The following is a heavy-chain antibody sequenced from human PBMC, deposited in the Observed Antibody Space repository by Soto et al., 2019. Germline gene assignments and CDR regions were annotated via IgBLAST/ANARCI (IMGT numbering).Heavy chain of an antibody. J-gene: IGHJ4*02. CDR3: ARDLDGSGSYYTDY. CDR1: GYIFITYG. Sequence: ASVKVSCKASGYIFITYGISWVRQALGQGLEWMGRISTYNGNTNYAQNLQGRVTMTTDTSTSTAYMELRSLRSDDTAVYYCARDLDGSGSYYTDYWGPGTLVTVSS. V-gene: IGHV1-18*01. D-gene: IGHD3-10*01. CDR2: ISTYNGNT.